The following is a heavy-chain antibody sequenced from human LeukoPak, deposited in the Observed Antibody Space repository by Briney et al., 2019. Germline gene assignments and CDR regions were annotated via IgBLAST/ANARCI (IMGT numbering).Heavy chain of an antibody. Sequence: GGSLRLSCATSGSFFSTYGIHWVRQAPGKGLVWVSRINPDGTTTSYADSVKGRFTISRDNAKDTVYLQMNSLRAEDTAVYYCARVSIGWYSFDYWGQGTLVTVSS. V-gene: IGHV3-74*01. D-gene: IGHD6-19*01. CDR2: INPDGTTT. CDR1: GSFFSTYG. J-gene: IGHJ4*02. CDR3: ARVSIGWYSFDY.